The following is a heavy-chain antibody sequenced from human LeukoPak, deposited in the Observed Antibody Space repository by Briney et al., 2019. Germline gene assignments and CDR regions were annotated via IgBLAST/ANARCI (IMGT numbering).Heavy chain of an antibody. V-gene: IGHV1-2*02. CDR1: GYTFTGYY. Sequence: ASVKVSCKASGYTFTGYYMHWVRQAPGQGLERMGWINPNSGGTNYAQKFQGRVTMTRDTSISTAYMELSRLRSDDTAVYYCARDHAYCGGDCYSGFDYWGQGTLVTVSS. J-gene: IGHJ4*02. CDR2: INPNSGGT. CDR3: ARDHAYCGGDCYSGFDY. D-gene: IGHD2-21*01.